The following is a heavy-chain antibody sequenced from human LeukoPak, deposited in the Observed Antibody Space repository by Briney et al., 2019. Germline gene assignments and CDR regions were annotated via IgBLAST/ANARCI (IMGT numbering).Heavy chain of an antibody. Sequence: SGPTLVNPTQTLTLTCTFSGFSLSTRRMCVSWIRQPPGKALEWLARIDWDDDEYYSTSLKTRLTISKDTSKNQVVLTMTNMDPVDTATYYCARMGPRAGGSYPKIFDYWGQGTLVTVSS. CDR2: IDWDDDE. CDR3: ARMGPRAGGSYPKIFDY. J-gene: IGHJ4*02. V-gene: IGHV2-70*11. D-gene: IGHD1-26*01. CDR1: GFSLSTRRMC.